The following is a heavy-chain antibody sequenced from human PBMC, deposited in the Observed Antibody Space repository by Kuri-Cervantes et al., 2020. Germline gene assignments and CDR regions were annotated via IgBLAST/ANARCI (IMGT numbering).Heavy chain of an antibody. V-gene: IGHV1-69*13. D-gene: IGHD3-10*01. Sequence: SVKVSCKASGGTFSSYAISWGRQAPGQGREWMGGIIPIFGTANYAQKFQGRVTITADESTSTAYMELSSLRAEDTAVYYCARLQKTMVRGERGRSSVYYYYYGMDVWGQGTTVTVSS. CDR1: GGTFSSYA. CDR3: ARLQKTMVRGERGRSSVYYYYYGMDV. CDR2: IIPIFGTA. J-gene: IGHJ6*02.